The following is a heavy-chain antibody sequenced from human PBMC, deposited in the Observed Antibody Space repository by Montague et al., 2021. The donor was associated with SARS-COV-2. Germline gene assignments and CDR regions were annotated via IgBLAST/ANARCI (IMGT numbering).Heavy chain of an antibody. CDR1: GGSTSSGGYY. CDR3: ASTYGGNLGYYYYYMDV. V-gene: IGHV4-31*03. Sequence: TLSLTCTVSGGSTSSGGYYWSWIRQHPGKGLEWIGYIYYSGSTYYNPSLKSRVIISVDTSKNQLSLKLSSVTAADTAVYYCASTYGGNLGYYYYYMDVWGKGTTVTVSS. D-gene: IGHD4-23*01. CDR2: IYYSGST. J-gene: IGHJ6*03.